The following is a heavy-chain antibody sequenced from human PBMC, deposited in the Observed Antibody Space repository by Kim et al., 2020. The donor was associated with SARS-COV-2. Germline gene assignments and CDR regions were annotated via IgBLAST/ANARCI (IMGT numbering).Heavy chain of an antibody. CDR1: GGSISSGGYY. Sequence: SETLSLTCTVSGGSISSGGYYWSWIRQHLGKGLEWIGYLYYSGSTYYNPSLKSRVTITVDTSKNQFTLQLSSVTAADTAVYYCASDSGGDGGNWFDPWGQGALVTVSS. CDR3: ASDSGGDGGNWFDP. D-gene: IGHD1-26*01. CDR2: LYYSGST. J-gene: IGHJ5*02. V-gene: IGHV4-31*03.